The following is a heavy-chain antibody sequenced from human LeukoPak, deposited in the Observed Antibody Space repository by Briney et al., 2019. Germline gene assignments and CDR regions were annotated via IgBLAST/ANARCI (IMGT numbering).Heavy chain of an antibody. D-gene: IGHD6-19*01. CDR1: GFTFSSYE. CDR2: ISFDGSKK. CDR3: ARGGSGWSGRFGY. J-gene: IGHJ4*02. V-gene: IGHV3-30*04. Sequence: GGSLRLSCAASGFTFSSYEMHWVRQAPGKGLEWVAVISFDGSKKYHADSVMGRFTISRDTSKNTLYLQMTSLRAEDTAVYYCARGGSGWSGRFGYWGPGTLVTVSS.